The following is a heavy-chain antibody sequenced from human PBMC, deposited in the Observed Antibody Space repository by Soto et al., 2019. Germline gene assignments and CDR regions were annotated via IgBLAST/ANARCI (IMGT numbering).Heavy chain of an antibody. V-gene: IGHV1-18*04. D-gene: IGHD1-1*01. CDR1: GYTFTSYG. CDR3: ASNWNEGSDYSGMDV. Sequence: QVQLVQSGAEVKKPGASVKVSCKASGYTFTSYGISWVRQAPGQGLEWMGWISAYNGNTNYSQKLQARVTMTTDTSTRTAYMELRSLRSKDTAVYYLASNWNEGSDYSGMDVWGQGTTVTFAS. CDR2: ISAYNGNT. J-gene: IGHJ6*02.